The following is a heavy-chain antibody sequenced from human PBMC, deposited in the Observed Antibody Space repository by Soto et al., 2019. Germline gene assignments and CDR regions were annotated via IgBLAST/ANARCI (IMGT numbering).Heavy chain of an antibody. CDR3: ARELIVGPAEYFQH. CDR1: GFTFSSYW. D-gene: IGHD1-26*01. V-gene: IGHV3-7*01. Sequence: SGGSLRLSCAVSGFTFSSYWMIWVRQTAGKGLEWVANINQDGSEKYYVDAVKGRFTISRDNAKNSLYLQMNSLRAEDTAVYYCARELIVGPAEYFQHWGQGTLVTVSS. J-gene: IGHJ1*01. CDR2: INQDGSEK.